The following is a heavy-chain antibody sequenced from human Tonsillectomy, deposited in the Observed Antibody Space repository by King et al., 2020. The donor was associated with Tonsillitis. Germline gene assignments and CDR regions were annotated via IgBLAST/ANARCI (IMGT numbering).Heavy chain of an antibody. D-gene: IGHD6-6*01. V-gene: IGHV4-59*08. CDR2: VHYSGST. J-gene: IGHJ2*01. CDR1: GGSITSYY. CDR3: ARPYSSSFWYFDL. Sequence: QLQESGPGLVKHSETLSLTCTVSGGSITSYYWSWFRQPPGQGLEWIGFVHYSGSTNYNPSLRSRVTMSVDTSKNHFSLRLPSVTAADTAVYYCARPYSSSFWYFDLWGRGTLVTVSS.